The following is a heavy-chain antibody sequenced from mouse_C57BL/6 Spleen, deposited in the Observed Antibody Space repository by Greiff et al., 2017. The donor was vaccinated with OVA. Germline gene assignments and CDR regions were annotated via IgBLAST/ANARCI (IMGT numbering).Heavy chain of an antibody. D-gene: IGHD1-1*01. CDR3: ARGGFGYGSTHWYFDV. J-gene: IGHJ1*03. CDR2: ILPGSGST. CDR1: GYTFTGYW. Sequence: QVQLQQSGAELMKPGASVKLSCKATGYTFTGYWIEWVKQRPGHGLEWIGEILPGSGSTNYNEKFKGKATFTADTSSNTAYMQLSSLTTEDSAIHYCARGGFGYGSTHWYFDVWGTGTTVTVSS. V-gene: IGHV1-9*01.